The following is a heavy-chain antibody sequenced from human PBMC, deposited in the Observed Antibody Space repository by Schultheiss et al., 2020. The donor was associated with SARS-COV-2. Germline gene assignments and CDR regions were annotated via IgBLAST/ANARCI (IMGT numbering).Heavy chain of an antibody. D-gene: IGHD3-10*01. Sequence: GGSLRLSCAASGFRFSNYAMHWVRQAPGKGLEWVALISYDGSNKYYADSVKGRFTISRDNSRNTLYLQMNSLKPEDTAVHYCARDVTLVQGLIDYYGMDVWGQGATVTVSS. V-gene: IGHV3-30*04. CDR1: GFRFSNYA. CDR2: ISYDGSNK. J-gene: IGHJ6*02. CDR3: ARDVTLVQGLIDYYGMDV.